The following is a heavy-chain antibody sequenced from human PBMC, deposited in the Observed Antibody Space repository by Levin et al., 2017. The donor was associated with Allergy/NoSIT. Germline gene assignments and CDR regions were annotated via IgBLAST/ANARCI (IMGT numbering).Heavy chain of an antibody. CDR2: IYPGDSDT. Sequence: GGSLRLSCKGSGYSFTSYWIGWVRQMPGKGLEWMGIIYPGDSDTRYSPSFQGQVTISADKSISTAYLQWSSLKASDTAMYYCARQDAGYDFWSGSSWFDPWGQGTLVTVSS. CDR1: GYSFTSYW. V-gene: IGHV5-51*01. CDR3: ARQDAGYDFWSGSSWFDP. D-gene: IGHD3-3*01. J-gene: IGHJ5*02.